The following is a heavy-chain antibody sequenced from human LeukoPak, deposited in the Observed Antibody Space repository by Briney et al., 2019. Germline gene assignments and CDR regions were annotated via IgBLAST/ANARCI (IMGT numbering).Heavy chain of an antibody. CDR1: GGSISSSSYY. D-gene: IGHD3-10*01. V-gene: IGHV4-39*01. CDR2: INYSGST. J-gene: IGHJ3*02. CDR3: ARLVRGDAFDI. Sequence: SETLSLTCTVSGGSISSSSYYWAWIRQPPGKGLEWIGSINYSGSTYYNPSLKSRVTTSVDTSKNQFSLKLSSVTAADTAVYYCARLVRGDAFDIWGQGTVVSVSS.